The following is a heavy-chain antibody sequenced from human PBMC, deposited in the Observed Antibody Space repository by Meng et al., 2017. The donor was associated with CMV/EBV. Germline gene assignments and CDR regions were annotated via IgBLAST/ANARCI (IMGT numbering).Heavy chain of an antibody. V-gene: IGHV1-2*02. CDR3: ARDRSSSDSYNWFDP. CDR1: GYTFTGYY. D-gene: IGHD6-6*01. J-gene: IGHJ5*02. CDR2: INPNSGGT. Sequence: ASVKVSCKASGYTFTGYYMHWVRQAPGQGLEWMGWINPNSGGTNYAQKFQGRVTMTRDTYISTAYMELSRLRSDDTAVYYCARDRSSSDSYNWFDPWGQGTLVTVSS.